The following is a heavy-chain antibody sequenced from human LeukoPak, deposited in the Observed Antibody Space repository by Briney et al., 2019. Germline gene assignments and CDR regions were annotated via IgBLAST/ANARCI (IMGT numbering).Heavy chain of an antibody. V-gene: IGHV3-9*01. Sequence: GGSLRLSCAASGFSFDDYAMHWVRHAPGKGLEWVSRISWNSASIAYADSVKGRFIISRDNAKNSLYLQMNNLRAEDTAVYYCARDGVLRYFDWFLGQQYYYYYMDVWGKGTTVTVSS. J-gene: IGHJ6*03. D-gene: IGHD3-9*01. CDR3: ARDGVLRYFDWFLGQQYYYYYMDV. CDR2: ISWNSASI. CDR1: GFSFDDYA.